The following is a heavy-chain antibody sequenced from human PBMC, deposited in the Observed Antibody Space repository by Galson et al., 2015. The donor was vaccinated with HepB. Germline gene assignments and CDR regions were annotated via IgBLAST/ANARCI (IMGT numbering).Heavy chain of an antibody. CDR2: IRYDGSSE. CDR1: GFTFSRFG. D-gene: IGHD3-22*01. CDR3: AKDWGYDSSAYFDAFDF. J-gene: IGHJ3*01. Sequence: SLRLSCAASGFTFSRFGMHWVRQAPGKGLEWVAFIRYDGSSEYYVDSVKGRFTISRDSSKNTLYLQMNSLRAEDTAVYYCAKDWGYDSSAYFDAFDFWGQGTMVTVSS. V-gene: IGHV3-30*02.